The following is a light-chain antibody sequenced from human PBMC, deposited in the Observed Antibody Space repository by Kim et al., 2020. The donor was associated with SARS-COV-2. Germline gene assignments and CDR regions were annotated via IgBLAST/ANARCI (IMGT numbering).Light chain of an antibody. V-gene: IGKV3-15*01. CDR2: DAS. Sequence: EIVMTQSPATLSVSPGRRATLSCRASQSVTNNLAWYQQKPGQAPRLLIYDASTRVTGVPDRFSGSGSGTEFTLTISSLQSEDFAVYYGQQYTKWQYTFGQGTKLEI. CDR1: QSVTNN. CDR3: QQYTKWQYT. J-gene: IGKJ2*01.